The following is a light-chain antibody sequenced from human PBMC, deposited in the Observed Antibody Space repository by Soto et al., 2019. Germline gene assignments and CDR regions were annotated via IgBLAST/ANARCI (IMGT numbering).Light chain of an antibody. Sequence: QSALTQPRSVSGSPGQSVTISCTGTNSDVGGYNYVSWYQQYPGKAPKLMISGVSERPSGVPDRFSGSKSGNTDALTISGLQAEDEADYYCGSYVDTDTWVFGGGTQLPVL. J-gene: IGLJ3*02. CDR2: GVS. V-gene: IGLV2-11*01. CDR3: GSYVDTDTWV. CDR1: NSDVGGYNY.